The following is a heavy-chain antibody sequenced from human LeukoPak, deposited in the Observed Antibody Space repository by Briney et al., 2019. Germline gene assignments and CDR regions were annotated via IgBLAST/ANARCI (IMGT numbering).Heavy chain of an antibody. CDR3: ARDGYSGYDLGDYFDY. CDR2: IWYDGSNK. CDR1: GFTFSSYG. D-gene: IGHD5-12*01. J-gene: IGHJ4*02. Sequence: GGSLRLSCAASGFTFSSYGMHWVRQAPGKGLEWVAVIWYDGSNKYYADSVKGRFTISRDNSKNTLYLQMNSLRAEDTAVYYCARDGYSGYDLGDYFDYWGQGTLVTVS. V-gene: IGHV3-33*01.